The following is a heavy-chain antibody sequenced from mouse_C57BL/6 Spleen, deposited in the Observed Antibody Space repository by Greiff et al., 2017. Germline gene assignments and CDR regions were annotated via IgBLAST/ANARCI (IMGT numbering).Heavy chain of an antibody. CDR2: IYPRSGNT. CDR3: ASATDDSGSSIYYFDY. D-gene: IGHD1-1*01. Sequence: VQLQESGAELARPGASVKLSCKASGYTFTSYGISWVKQRTGRGLEWIGEIYPRSGNTYYNEKFKGKATLTADKSSSTAYMELRSLTSEDAAVYFCASATDDSGSSIYYFDYWGQGTTLTVSS. CDR1: GYTFTSYG. V-gene: IGHV1-81*01. J-gene: IGHJ2*01.